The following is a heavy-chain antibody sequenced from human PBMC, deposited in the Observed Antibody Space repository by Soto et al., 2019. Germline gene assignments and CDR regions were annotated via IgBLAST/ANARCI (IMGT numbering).Heavy chain of an antibody. CDR3: ARNPTV. CDR1: GGSISSGGYY. V-gene: IGHV4-31*03. J-gene: IGHJ4*02. CDR2: IYYSGST. Sequence: QLQLQESGPGLVKPSQTLSLTCTVSGGSISSGGYYWSWTRQHPGKCLEWIGYIYYSGSTYYNPSLRSRVTRSVDTSKTQSSLRLSSVTAADTAVYYSARNPTVWGQGTLVTVST.